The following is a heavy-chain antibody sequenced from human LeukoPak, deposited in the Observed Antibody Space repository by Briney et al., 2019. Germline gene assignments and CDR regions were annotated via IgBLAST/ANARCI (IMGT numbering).Heavy chain of an antibody. J-gene: IGHJ4*02. CDR2: IIPIFGTA. D-gene: IGHD6-19*01. V-gene: IGHV1-69*05. CDR3: ARGSYEQWLGGYFDY. Sequence: SVKVSCKASGGTFSSYAISWVRQAPGQGLEWMGGIIPIFGTANYAQKFQGRVTITTDESTSTAYMELSSLRSEDTAVYYCARGSYEQWLGGYFDYWGQGTLVTVSS. CDR1: GGTFSSYA.